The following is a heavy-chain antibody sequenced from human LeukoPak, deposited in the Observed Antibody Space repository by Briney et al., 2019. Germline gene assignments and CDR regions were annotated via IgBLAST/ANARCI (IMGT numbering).Heavy chain of an antibody. CDR2: ISYDGSNK. CDR1: GFTFSSYG. CDR3: ARPYSSGWSLPFDY. V-gene: IGHV3-30*03. J-gene: IGHJ4*02. D-gene: IGHD6-19*01. Sequence: GGSLRLSCAASGFTFSSYGMSWVRQAPGKGLEWVAVISYDGSNKYYADSVKGRFTISRDNSKNTLFLQMNSLRSEDTAMYYCARPYSSGWSLPFDYWGQGTLVTVSS.